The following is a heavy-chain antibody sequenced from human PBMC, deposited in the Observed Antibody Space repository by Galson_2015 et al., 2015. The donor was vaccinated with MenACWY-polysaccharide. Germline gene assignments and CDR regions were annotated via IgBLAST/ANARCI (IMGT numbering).Heavy chain of an antibody. CDR2: ITGSGGST. CDR3: AKEGSCSGGSCSGWFDP. D-gene: IGHD2-15*01. J-gene: IGHJ5*02. Sequence: SLRLSCAASGFAYSTYWMHWVRQSPGRGLVWVSAITGSGGSTYYADSVKGRFTISRDNSKNTVYLQMNSLRAEDTAVYYCAKEGSCSGGSCSGWFDPWGQGTLVTVSS. V-gene: IGHV3-23*01. CDR1: GFAYSTYW.